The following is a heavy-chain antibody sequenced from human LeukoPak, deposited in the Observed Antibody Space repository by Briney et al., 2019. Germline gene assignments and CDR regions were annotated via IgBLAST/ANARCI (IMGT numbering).Heavy chain of an antibody. J-gene: IGHJ4*02. Sequence: PGGSLRLSCAASGFTFSDYYMRWISQAPGEGLEWVSYISSSSSYTNYADSVKGRFTISRDNAKNSLYLQMNSLRAEDTAVYYCARAIGRYYYDSSGYQFPPYFDYWGQGTLVTVSS. D-gene: IGHD3-22*01. CDR1: GFTFSDYY. V-gene: IGHV3-11*06. CDR2: ISSSSSYT. CDR3: ARAIGRYYYDSSGYQFPPYFDY.